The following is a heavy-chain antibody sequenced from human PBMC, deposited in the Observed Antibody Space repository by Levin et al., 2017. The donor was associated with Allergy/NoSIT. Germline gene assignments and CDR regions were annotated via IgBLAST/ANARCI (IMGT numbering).Heavy chain of an antibody. Sequence: PEASVKVSCAASGFTFSSYAMSWVRQAPGKGLEWVSAISGSGGSTYYADSVKGRFTISRDNSKNTLYLQMNSLRAEDTAVYYCAKVVGATTVYDAFDIWGQGTMVTVSS. CDR2: ISGSGGST. CDR3: AKVVGATTVYDAFDI. V-gene: IGHV3-23*01. D-gene: IGHD1-26*01. J-gene: IGHJ3*02. CDR1: GFTFSSYA.